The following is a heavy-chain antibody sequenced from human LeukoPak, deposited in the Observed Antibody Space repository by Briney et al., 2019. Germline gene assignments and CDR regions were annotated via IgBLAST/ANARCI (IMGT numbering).Heavy chain of an antibody. CDR1: GFTFSSYA. CDR2: ISGSGGST. Sequence: GGSLRLSGAASGFTFSSYAMSWVRQAPGKGLEWVSAISGSGGSTYYADSVKGRFTISRDNSKNTLYLQMNSLRAEDTAVYYCASEYSSSWYGWFDPWGQGTLVTVSS. CDR3: ASEYSSSWYGWFDP. V-gene: IGHV3-23*01. J-gene: IGHJ5*02. D-gene: IGHD6-13*01.